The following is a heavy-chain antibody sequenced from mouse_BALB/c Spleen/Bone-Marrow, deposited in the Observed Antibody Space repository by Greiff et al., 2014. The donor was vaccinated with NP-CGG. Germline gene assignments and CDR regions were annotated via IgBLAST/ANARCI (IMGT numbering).Heavy chain of an antibody. J-gene: IGHJ3*01. CDR1: GYTFTSYW. D-gene: IGHD2-4*01. CDR2: TYPGDGDT. V-gene: IGHV1-87*01. Sequence: QVQLKESGAELARPGASVKLSCKASGYTFTSYWMQWVKQRPGQGLEWIGATYPGDGDTRYTQKFKGKATLTADKSSSTAYMQLSSLASEDSAVYYCARWDDYDAWFAYWGQGTLVTVSA. CDR3: ARWDDYDAWFAY.